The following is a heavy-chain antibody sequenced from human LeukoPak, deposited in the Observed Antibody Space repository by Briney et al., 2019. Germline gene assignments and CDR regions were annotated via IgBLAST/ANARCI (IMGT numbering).Heavy chain of an antibody. CDR3: ARAYSSSSPFDY. J-gene: IGHJ4*02. CDR1: GYTFTGYY. Sequence: GASVKVSCKASGYTFTGYYMHWVRQAPGQGLEWMGWINPNSGGTNYAQKFQGRVTMTRDTSINTAYMELSRLRSDDTAVYYCARAYSSSSPFDYWGQGTLVTVSS. V-gene: IGHV1-2*02. CDR2: INPNSGGT. D-gene: IGHD6-6*01.